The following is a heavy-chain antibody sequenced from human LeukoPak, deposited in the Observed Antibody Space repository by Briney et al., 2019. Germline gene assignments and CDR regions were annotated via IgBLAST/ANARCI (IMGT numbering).Heavy chain of an antibody. V-gene: IGHV1-2*02. J-gene: IGHJ3*02. CDR3: ARYYGSKRAFDI. CDR1: GYTFTGYY. D-gene: IGHD3-10*01. CDR2: INPNSGGT. Sequence: ASVKVSCKASGYTFTGYYMHWVRQAPGQGLEWMGWINPNSGGTNYAQKFQGRVTMTRDTSISTAYMELSRLRSDDTAVYYCARYYGSKRAFDIWGQGTMVTVSS.